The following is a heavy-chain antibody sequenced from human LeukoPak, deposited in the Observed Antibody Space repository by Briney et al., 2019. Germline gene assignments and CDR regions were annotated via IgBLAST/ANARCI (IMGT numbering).Heavy chain of an antibody. V-gene: IGHV4-38-2*02. CDR2: IYHSGST. CDR3: ARGVGLTRGGAFDF. D-gene: IGHD3-16*01. Sequence: SETLSLTCTVSGYSINSGFYWGWIRQPPGKGLEWIGSIYHSGSTHYKSSLKSRVTISVDTSKNQLSLKLTSVTAADTAVYYWARGVGLTRGGAFDFWGQGTLVTVSS. J-gene: IGHJ4*02. CDR1: GYSINSGFY.